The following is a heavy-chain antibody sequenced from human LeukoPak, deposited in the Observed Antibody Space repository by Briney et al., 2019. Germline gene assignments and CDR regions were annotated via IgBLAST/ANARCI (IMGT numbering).Heavy chain of an antibody. D-gene: IGHD6-13*01. CDR1: GFTFSGYE. CDR2: ISSSGSTM. J-gene: IGHJ4*02. V-gene: IGHV3-48*03. CDR3: ASSSWYALDY. Sequence: GGSLRLSCAASGFTFSGYEMNWVRQAPGKGLEWISYISSSGSTMYYADSVKGRFTISRDNAKNSLYLQMNSLRAEDTAIYYCASSSWYALDYWGQATLVTVSS.